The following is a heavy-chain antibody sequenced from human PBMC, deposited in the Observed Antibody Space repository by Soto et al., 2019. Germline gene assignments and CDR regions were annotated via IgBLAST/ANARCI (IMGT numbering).Heavy chain of an antibody. CDR1: GFTVSSNY. D-gene: IGHD2-15*01. CDR3: ARVQCTGGSCFSSYYYYYGMDV. CDR2: IYSGGST. V-gene: IGHV3-66*01. J-gene: IGHJ6*02. Sequence: GGSLRLACAASGFTVSSNYMSWVRQAPGKGLEWVSVIYSGGSTYYADSVKGRFTISRGNSKNTLYLQMNSLRAEDTAVYYCARVQCTGGSCFSSYYYYYGMDVWGQGTTVTVS.